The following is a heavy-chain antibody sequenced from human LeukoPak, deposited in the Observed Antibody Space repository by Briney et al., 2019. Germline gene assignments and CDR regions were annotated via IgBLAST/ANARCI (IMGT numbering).Heavy chain of an antibody. J-gene: IGHJ4*02. Sequence: ASVTVSCKASGYTFTSYAMHWVRQAPGQRLEWMGWINAGNGNTKYSQKFQGRVTITRDTSASTAYMELSSLRSEDTAVYYCARAISLAGYYYDSSGYYFDYWGQGTLVTVSS. V-gene: IGHV1-3*01. D-gene: IGHD3-22*01. CDR1: GYTFTSYA. CDR3: ARAISLAGYYYDSSGYYFDY. CDR2: INAGNGNT.